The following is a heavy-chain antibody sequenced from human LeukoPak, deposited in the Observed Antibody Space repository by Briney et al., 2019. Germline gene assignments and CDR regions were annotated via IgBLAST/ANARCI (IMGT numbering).Heavy chain of an antibody. V-gene: IGHV3-30*18. CDR3: AKGSPAMVRN. J-gene: IGHJ4*02. CDR2: IPYDGINK. D-gene: IGHD3-10*01. Sequence: PGGSLRLSCAASGFTFSNYGIHWVRQAPGKGLEWVAVIPYDGINKYYADSVKGRFTISRDNSKNTLYLQMNSLRAEDTAVYYCAKGSPAMVRNWGQGTLVTVSS. CDR1: GFTFSNYG.